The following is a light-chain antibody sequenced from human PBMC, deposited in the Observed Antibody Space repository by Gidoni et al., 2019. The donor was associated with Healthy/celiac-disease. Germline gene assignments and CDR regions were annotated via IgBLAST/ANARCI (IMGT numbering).Light chain of an antibody. CDR1: SSNIGNNY. CDR2: ENN. Sequence: SVLTHPPSVAAAPGQKVTISCSGSSSNIGNNYVSWYQQLPGTAPKLLIYENNKRPSVIPDRFSGSKSGTSATLGITGLQTGDEADYYCGTWDSSLSAVVFGGGTKLTVL. J-gene: IGLJ2*01. CDR3: GTWDSSLSAVV. V-gene: IGLV1-51*02.